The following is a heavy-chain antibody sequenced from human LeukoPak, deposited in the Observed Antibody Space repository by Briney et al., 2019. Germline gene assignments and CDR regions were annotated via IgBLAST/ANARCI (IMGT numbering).Heavy chain of an antibody. J-gene: IGHJ6*03. V-gene: IGHV3-23*01. Sequence: GGTLRLSCAASGFTFSSYGMSWVRQAPGKGLEWVSAISGSGGSTYYADSVKGRFTISRDNSKNTLYLQMNSLRGEDSAVYYCARVVTVAWSERRPGYYYLDVWGKGTTGTVSS. D-gene: IGHD1-1*01. CDR2: ISGSGGST. CDR1: GFTFSSYG. CDR3: ARVVTVAWSERRPGYYYLDV.